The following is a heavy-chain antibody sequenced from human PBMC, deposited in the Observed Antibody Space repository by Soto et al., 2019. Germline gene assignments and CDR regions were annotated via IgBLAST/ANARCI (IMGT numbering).Heavy chain of an antibody. CDR2: ISSSSSYT. Sequence: GGSLRLSCAASGFTFSDYYMSWIRQAPGKGLEWVSYISSSSSYTNYADSVKGRFTISRDNAKNSLYLQMNSLRAEDTAVYYCARGPLTGTTQGAFDIWGQGTMVTVSS. CDR3: ARGPLTGTTQGAFDI. J-gene: IGHJ3*02. D-gene: IGHD1-20*01. CDR1: GFTFSDYY. V-gene: IGHV3-11*06.